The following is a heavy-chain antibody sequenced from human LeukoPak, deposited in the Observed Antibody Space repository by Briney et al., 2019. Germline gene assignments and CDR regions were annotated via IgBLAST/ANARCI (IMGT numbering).Heavy chain of an antibody. Sequence: PEGSLRLSCSASGFTFSSYAMHWVRQAPGKGLEYVSAISSNGGSTYYADSVKGRFTISRDNSKNTLYLQMSSLRAEDTAVYYCVKGSYGSGSYFDYWGQGTLVTVSS. CDR2: ISSNGGST. V-gene: IGHV3-64D*06. D-gene: IGHD3-10*01. J-gene: IGHJ4*02. CDR3: VKGSYGSGSYFDY. CDR1: GFTFSSYA.